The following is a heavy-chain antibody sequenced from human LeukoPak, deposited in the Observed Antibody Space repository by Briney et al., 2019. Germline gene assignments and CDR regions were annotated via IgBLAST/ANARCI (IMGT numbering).Heavy chain of an antibody. CDR3: ARPPVRFHYYMDV. CDR2: INHSGST. J-gene: IGHJ6*03. D-gene: IGHD3-3*01. Sequence: SETLSLTCAVYGGSFSGYYWSWIRQPPGKGLEWIGEINHSGSTNYNPSLKSRVTISVDTSKNQFSLKLSSVTAADTAVYYCARPPVRFHYYMDVWGKGTTVTVSS. V-gene: IGHV4-34*01. CDR1: GGSFSGYY.